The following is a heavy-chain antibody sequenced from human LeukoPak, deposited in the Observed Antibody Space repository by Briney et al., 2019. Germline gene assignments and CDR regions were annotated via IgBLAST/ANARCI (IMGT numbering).Heavy chain of an antibody. D-gene: IGHD3-10*01. Sequence: PGGSLRLSCTASGFTFSASPIHWVRQASGKGLEWVGRITGTHATAYAASVKGRFTISKDDSKSTTYLQMNSLETEDTAVYYCAKNRVITIVPSGAFDIWGQGTMVTVSS. CDR3: AKNRVITIVPSGAFDI. J-gene: IGHJ3*02. V-gene: IGHV3-73*01. CDR2: ITGTHAT. CDR1: GFTFSASP.